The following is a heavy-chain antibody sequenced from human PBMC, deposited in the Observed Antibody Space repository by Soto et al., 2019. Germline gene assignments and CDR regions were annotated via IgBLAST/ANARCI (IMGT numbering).Heavy chain of an antibody. J-gene: IGHJ6*02. CDR1: GYTFTSYY. V-gene: IGHV1-46*01. CDR3: ARDLVSYYYYSSGYGVYSYYGMDV. Sequence: ASLKVSCKASGYTFTSYYMHWVRQAPGQGLEWMGIINPSGGSTSYAQKFQGRVTMTRDTSTSTVYMELSSLRSEDTAVYYCARDLVSYYYYSSGYGVYSYYGMDVWGQGTTFTVSS. CDR2: INPSGGST. D-gene: IGHD3-22*01.